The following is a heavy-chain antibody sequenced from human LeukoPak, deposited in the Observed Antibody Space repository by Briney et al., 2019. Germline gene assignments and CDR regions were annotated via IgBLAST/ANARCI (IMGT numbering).Heavy chain of an antibody. CDR1: GFTLSTYA. D-gene: IGHD3-22*01. Sequence: GGSLRLSCAASGFTLSTYALSWVRQAPGKGLEWVSAISGSGTTIYYADSVKGWFTISRDNSKNTLYLQMNSLRAEDTAVYYCANLYDSVGYYIAWGQGALVTVSS. V-gene: IGHV3-23*01. CDR2: ISGSGTTI. J-gene: IGHJ5*02. CDR3: ANLYDSVGYYIA.